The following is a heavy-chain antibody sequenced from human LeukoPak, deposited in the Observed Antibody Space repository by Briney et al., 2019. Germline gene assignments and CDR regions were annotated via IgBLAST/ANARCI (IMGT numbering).Heavy chain of an antibody. J-gene: IGHJ6*03. D-gene: IGHD1-7*01. CDR3: ARGLENNWNYVVRYYYYYYMDA. V-gene: IGHV1-8*01. Sequence: ASVKVSCKASGYTFTSYDINWVRQATGQGLEWMGWMNPNSGNTGYAQKFQGRVTMTRNTSISTAYMELSSLRSEDTAVYYCARGLENNWNYVVRYYYYYYMDAWGKGTTVTVSS. CDR1: GYTFTSYD. CDR2: MNPNSGNT.